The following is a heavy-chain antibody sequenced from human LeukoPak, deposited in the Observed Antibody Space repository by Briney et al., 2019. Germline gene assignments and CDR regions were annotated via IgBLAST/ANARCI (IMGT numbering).Heavy chain of an antibody. D-gene: IGHD3-10*01. CDR3: AKDSRARQFGEFLSRAPQYNWFDP. Sequence: PGGSLRLSCAASGFIFRSYGMHWVRQAPGKGLEWVAFIRYDGSNKFYPDSVKGRFTISRDNSKNTLYLQMNSLRAEDTAVYYCAKDSRARQFGEFLSRAPQYNWFDPWGQGTLVTVSS. CDR2: IRYDGSNK. V-gene: IGHV3-30*02. J-gene: IGHJ5*02. CDR1: GFIFRSYG.